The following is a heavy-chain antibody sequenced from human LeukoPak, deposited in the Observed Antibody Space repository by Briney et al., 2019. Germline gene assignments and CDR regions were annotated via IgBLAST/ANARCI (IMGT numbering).Heavy chain of an antibody. D-gene: IGHD6-19*01. CDR1: GGSISNYY. CDR3: ARLRVAVAGFDY. Sequence: SGTLSLTCTVSGGSISNYYWSWIRQPPGKGLEWIGDIYYSGSTNYNPSLKSRVTISVDTSKNQFSLNLSSVTAADTAVYYRARLRVAVAGFDYWGQGTLVTVSS. J-gene: IGHJ4*02. CDR2: IYYSGST. V-gene: IGHV4-59*08.